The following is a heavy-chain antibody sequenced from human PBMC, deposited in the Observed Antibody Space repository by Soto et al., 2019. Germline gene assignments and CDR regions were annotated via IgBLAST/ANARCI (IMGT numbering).Heavy chain of an antibody. CDR2: ISANNGQT. CDR3: ARYLGVDMVITSSGPVAGSRDY. D-gene: IGHD5-12*01. CDR1: GYTFTSYG. V-gene: IGHV1-18*01. Sequence: QVQLVQSGTEVRKPGASVKVSCKGSGYTFTSYGISWVRQAPGQGLAWMGWISANNGQTDFAQRFQGRLTMTTDASPTTAYMELRNLRSDDTAVYYCARYLGVDMVITSSGPVAGSRDYWGQGTQVTVSS. J-gene: IGHJ4*02.